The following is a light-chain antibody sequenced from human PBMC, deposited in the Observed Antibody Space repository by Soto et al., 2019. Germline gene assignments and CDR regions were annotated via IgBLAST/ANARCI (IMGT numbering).Light chain of an antibody. CDR3: QQSGT. CDR1: QSVSSSY. CDR2: GAS. V-gene: IGKV3-20*01. Sequence: IVLTQSPGTLSLSPGERVTLSCRASQSVSSSYLAWYQQKPGQAPRLLIYGASSRATGIPDRFSGSGSGTDFTLTISRLEPEDFAVYYCQQSGTFGQGTKVDIK. J-gene: IGKJ1*01.